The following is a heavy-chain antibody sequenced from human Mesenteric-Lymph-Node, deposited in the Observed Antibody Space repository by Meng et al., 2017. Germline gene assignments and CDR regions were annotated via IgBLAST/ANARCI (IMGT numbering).Heavy chain of an antibody. J-gene: IGHJ5*02. CDR2: IIPIFGTA. Sequence: SVKVSCKASGGTFSSYAISWVRQAPGQGLEWMGGIIPIFGTANYAQKFQGRVTITADESTSTAYMELSSLRSEDTAVYYCARSGVDWIDAIDLWGQGTLVTVSS. CDR3: ARSGVDWIDAIDL. CDR1: GGTFSSYA. D-gene: IGHD1-1*01. V-gene: IGHV1-69*13.